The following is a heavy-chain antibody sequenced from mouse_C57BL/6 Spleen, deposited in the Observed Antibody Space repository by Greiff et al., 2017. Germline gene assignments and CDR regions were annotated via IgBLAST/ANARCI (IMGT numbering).Heavy chain of an antibody. CDR3: ASYYSFYAMDY. Sequence: EVQRVESGPGLVQPSQSLSLTCSVTGYSITSGYYWNWIRQFPGNKLEWMRYISYDGSNNYNPSLKNRISITRDTSKNQFFLKLKSVTTEDTATYYCASYYSFYAMDYWGQGTSDTVSS. CDR2: ISYDGSN. V-gene: IGHV3-6*01. J-gene: IGHJ4*01. D-gene: IGHD2-12*01. CDR1: GYSITSGYY.